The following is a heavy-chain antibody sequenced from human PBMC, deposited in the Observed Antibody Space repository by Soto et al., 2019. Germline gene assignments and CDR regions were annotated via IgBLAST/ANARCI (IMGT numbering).Heavy chain of an antibody. D-gene: IGHD3-10*01. CDR1: GGSISSYY. CDR2: IYYSGST. J-gene: IGHJ6*02. CDR3: ARRGDGYNAGYYYGLDV. Sequence: SETLSLTCTVSGGSISSYYWSWIRQPPGKGLEWIGYIYYSGSTNYSPSFQGQVTISADKSISTAYLQWGSLKASDTAKYYCARRGDGYNAGYYYGLDVWGQGTTVTVSS. V-gene: IGHV4-59*12.